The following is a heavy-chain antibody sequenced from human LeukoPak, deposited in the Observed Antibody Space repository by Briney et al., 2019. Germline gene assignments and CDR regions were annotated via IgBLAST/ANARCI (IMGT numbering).Heavy chain of an antibody. CDR3: KSSWDDAVFDY. CDR2: IKSKTDGGTT. CDR1: GFTLSNAW. Sequence: PGGSLRLSCAASGFTLSNAWMSWVRQAPGQGLEWVGRIKSKTDGGTTNYAAPVKGRFTISRDDSKNTLYLQMNSLKTEDTAVYYCKSSWDDAVFDYWGQGTLVTVSS. J-gene: IGHJ4*02. D-gene: IGHD6-13*01. V-gene: IGHV3-15*01.